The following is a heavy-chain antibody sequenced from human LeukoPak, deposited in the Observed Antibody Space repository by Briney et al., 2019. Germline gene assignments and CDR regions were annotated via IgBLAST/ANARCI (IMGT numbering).Heavy chain of an antibody. CDR1: GGSFSGYY. J-gene: IGHJ4*02. CDR3: ARGSYYGSGSYYTSGTLFDY. D-gene: IGHD3-10*01. V-gene: IGHV4-34*01. Sequence: SETLSLTCAVYGGSFSGYYWSWIRQPPGKGLEWIGEINHSGSTNYNPSLKSRVTKSVDTSKNQFSLKLSSVTAADTAVYYCARGSYYGSGSYYTSGTLFDYWGQGTLVTVSS. CDR2: INHSGST.